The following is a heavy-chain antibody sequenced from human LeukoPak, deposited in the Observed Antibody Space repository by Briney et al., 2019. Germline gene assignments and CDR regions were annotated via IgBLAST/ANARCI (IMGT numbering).Heavy chain of an antibody. D-gene: IGHD2-15*01. Sequence: SETLSLTCAVSGGSISSGGYSWSWIRQPPGKGLEWIGYIYHSGSTYYNPSLKSRVTISVDRSKNQFSLKLSSVTAADTAVYYCARARVVVAANGNYNWFDPWGQGTLVTVSS. J-gene: IGHJ5*02. V-gene: IGHV4-30-2*01. CDR3: ARARVVVAANGNYNWFDP. CDR1: GGSISSGGYS. CDR2: IYHSGST.